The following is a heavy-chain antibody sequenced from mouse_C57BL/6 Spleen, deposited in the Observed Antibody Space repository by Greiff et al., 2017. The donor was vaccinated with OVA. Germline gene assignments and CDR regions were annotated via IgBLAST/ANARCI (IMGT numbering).Heavy chain of an antibody. Sequence: VQLQQSGPELVKPGASVKISCKASGYTFTDYYMNWVKQSHGKSLEWIGDINPNNGGTSYNQKFKGKATLTVDKSSSTAYMELRSLTSEDSAVYYCARPSYYDYDGGYYAMDYWGQGTSVTVSS. CDR2: INPNNGGT. D-gene: IGHD2-4*01. J-gene: IGHJ4*01. V-gene: IGHV1-26*01. CDR3: ARPSYYDYDGGYYAMDY. CDR1: GYTFTDYY.